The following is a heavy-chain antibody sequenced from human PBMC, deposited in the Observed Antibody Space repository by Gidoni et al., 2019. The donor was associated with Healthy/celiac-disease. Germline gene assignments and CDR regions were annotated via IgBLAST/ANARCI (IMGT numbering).Heavy chain of an antibody. J-gene: IGHJ3*02. V-gene: IGHV4-31*03. CDR2: IYYSGST. CDR3: ARSYYDSSGYYYAPWMDAFDI. CDR1: GGSISSGGYY. Sequence: QVQLQESGPGLVKPSQTLSLTCTVAGGSISSGGYYWSWIRQHPGKGLEWIGYIYYSGSTYYNPSLKSRVTISVDTSKNQFSLKLSSVTAADTAVYYCARSYYDSSGYYYAPWMDAFDIWGQGTMVTVSS. D-gene: IGHD3-22*01.